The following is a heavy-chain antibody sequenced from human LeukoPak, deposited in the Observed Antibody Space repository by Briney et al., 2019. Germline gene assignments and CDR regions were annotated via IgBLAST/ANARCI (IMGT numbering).Heavy chain of an antibody. D-gene: IGHD1-1*01. Sequence: GGSLRLSCAASGSTFSSYAMSWVRQAPGKGLEWVSAISGSGGSTYYADSVRGRFTISRDNSKNTLYLQMNSLTAEDTAIYYCAKATGTLGNWGQGTLVTVSS. J-gene: IGHJ4*02. V-gene: IGHV3-23*01. CDR1: GSTFSSYA. CDR3: AKATGTLGN. CDR2: ISGSGGST.